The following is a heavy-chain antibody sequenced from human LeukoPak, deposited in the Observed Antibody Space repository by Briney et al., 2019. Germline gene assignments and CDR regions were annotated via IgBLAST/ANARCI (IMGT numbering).Heavy chain of an antibody. J-gene: IGHJ4*02. V-gene: IGHV1-3*01. CDR2: INAGNGNT. Sequence: ASVKVSCKASGYTFTSYAMHWVRQAPGQRLEWMGWINAGNGNTKYSQMFQGRVTITRDTSASTAYMELSSLRSEDTAVYYCARPYGSGSYYNPFDYWGQGTLVTVSS. CDR1: GYTFTSYA. CDR3: ARPYGSGSYYNPFDY. D-gene: IGHD3-10*01.